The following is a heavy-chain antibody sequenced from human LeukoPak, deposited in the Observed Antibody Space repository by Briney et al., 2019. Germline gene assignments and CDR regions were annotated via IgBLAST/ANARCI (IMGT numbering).Heavy chain of an antibody. V-gene: IGHV3-7*01. J-gene: IGHJ4*02. CDR1: GFVFRNYF. CDR3: ATDRGRRSSWLLLLLLEY. D-gene: IGHD3-22*01. Sequence: PGGSLRLSCAASGFVFRNYFMSWVRQAPGKGLEWVASIKNDGSEKYYVDSVRGRYTISRDNTKNSLYLQMSSLRAEDTAVYYFATDRGRRSSWLLLLLLEYWGQGTLVTFSS. CDR2: IKNDGSEK.